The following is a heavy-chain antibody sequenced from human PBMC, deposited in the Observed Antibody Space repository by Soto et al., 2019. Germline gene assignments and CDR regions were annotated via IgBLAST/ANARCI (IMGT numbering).Heavy chain of an antibody. V-gene: IGHV1-46*01. D-gene: IGHD1-26*01. Sequence: QVHLVQSGAEVKKPGASVRISCKTSGYTFTSYYIHWIRQAPGQGLEWMGILNPSGGSATYAQKFQDRGSLTRDTTTDTVFLTLSSLQSDDTAVYFCAREGLIEGAIPFDYWGQGTLVTVSS. CDR2: LNPSGGSA. J-gene: IGHJ4*02. CDR3: AREGLIEGAIPFDY. CDR1: GYTFTSYY.